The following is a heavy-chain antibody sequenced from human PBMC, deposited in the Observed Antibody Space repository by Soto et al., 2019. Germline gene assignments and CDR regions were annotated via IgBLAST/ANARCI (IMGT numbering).Heavy chain of an antibody. CDR2: IYYSGST. J-gene: IGHJ6*02. Sequence: SETRSLTCTVYGGSISSSSFYWGLIRQPPGKGLEWIGSIYYSGSTYYNPSLKSRVTISVDTSKNQFSLKLSSVTAADTAVYYCATPGGKSFYYGMDVWGQGTTVT. CDR1: GGSISSSSFY. CDR3: ATPGGKSFYYGMDV. V-gene: IGHV4-39*01. D-gene: IGHD3-16*01.